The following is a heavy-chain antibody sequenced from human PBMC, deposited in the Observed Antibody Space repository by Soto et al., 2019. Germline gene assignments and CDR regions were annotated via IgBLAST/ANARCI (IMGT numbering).Heavy chain of an antibody. J-gene: IGHJ4*02. D-gene: IGHD3-22*01. CDR2: ISAYNGNT. CDR1: GYTFTSYG. CDR3: ATQTWADYYDSSGYYVY. V-gene: IGHV1-18*01. Sequence: ASVKVSCKASGYTFTSYGISGVRQAPGQGLEWMGWISAYNGNTNYAQKLQGRVTLTTDTSTSTAYMELRSLRSDDTAVYYCATQTWADYYDSSGYYVYWGQGTLVTVSS.